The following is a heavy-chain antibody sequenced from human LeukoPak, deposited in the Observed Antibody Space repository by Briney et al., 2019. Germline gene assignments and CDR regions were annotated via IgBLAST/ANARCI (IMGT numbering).Heavy chain of an antibody. CDR1: GGSISSGPYY. CDR3: ARGPVMVRGGDFDY. CDR2: IYYGENT. D-gene: IGHD3-10*01. Sequence: SETLSLTCTVSGGSISSGPYYWGWIRQPPGKGLEWIGNIYYGENTNYNPSLKSRVTISVDTSKNQFSLKLSSVTAADTAVYYCARGPVMVRGGDFDYWGQGTLVTVSS. J-gene: IGHJ4*02. V-gene: IGHV4-39*07.